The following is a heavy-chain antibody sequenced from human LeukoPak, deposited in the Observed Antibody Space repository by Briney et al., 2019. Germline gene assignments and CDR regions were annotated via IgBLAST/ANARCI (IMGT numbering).Heavy chain of an antibody. CDR2: IYYRGDT. CDR1: GVSLSRSFYY. V-gene: IGHV4-39*07. J-gene: IGHJ3*02. Sequence: SETLSLTCTVSGVSLSRSFYYWGWIRQPPGKGLEWIGNIYYRGDTYYNPSLKSRLTISVDTSKNQFSLKLKSVTAADTAVYYCARDRRWLRFHGFDIWGQGTMVTVSS. CDR3: ARDRRWLRFHGFDI. D-gene: IGHD5-12*01.